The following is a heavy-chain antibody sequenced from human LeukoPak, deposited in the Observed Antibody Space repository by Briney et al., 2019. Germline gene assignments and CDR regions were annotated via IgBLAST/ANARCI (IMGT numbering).Heavy chain of an antibody. CDR3: AKDSSDHVHTAMVIDY. Sequence: GGSLRLSCAASGFTFDDYAMHWVRQAPGKGLEWVSGISWNSGSIGYADSVKGRFTISRDNAKNSLYLQMNSLRAEDTALYYCAKDSSDHVHTAMVIDYWGQRTLVTVSS. D-gene: IGHD5-18*01. J-gene: IGHJ4*02. CDR2: ISWNSGSI. V-gene: IGHV3-9*01. CDR1: GFTFDDYA.